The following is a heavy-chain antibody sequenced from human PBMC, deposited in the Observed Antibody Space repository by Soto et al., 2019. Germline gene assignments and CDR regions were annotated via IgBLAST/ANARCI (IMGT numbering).Heavy chain of an antibody. D-gene: IGHD2-8*01. CDR1: GFSLSTSGVG. J-gene: IGHJ3*02. CDR2: IYWDDDK. Sequence: QITLKESGPTLVKPTQTLTLTCTFSGFSLSTSGVGVGWIRQAPGKALEWLALIYWDDDKRYSPSLNNRLTITKDTSESQVVLTMTHMDPVDTATYYCARRGRWSWNGGAFDIWGQGTMVSVSS. V-gene: IGHV2-5*02. CDR3: ARRGRWSWNGGAFDI.